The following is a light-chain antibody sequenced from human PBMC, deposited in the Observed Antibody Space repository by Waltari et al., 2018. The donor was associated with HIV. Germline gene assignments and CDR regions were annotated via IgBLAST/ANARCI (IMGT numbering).Light chain of an antibody. J-gene: IGLJ3*02. CDR2: STS. V-gene: IGLV8-61*01. CDR3: VLYMGSGTPV. CDR1: SGSVPTRNY. Sequence: QTVVTQEPSFSVSPGGTVTLTCGLNSGSVPTRNYPTWYRHPPGQAPRTLIYSTSARSSGVPDRFSGSILDNKAALTITGAQADDESDYYCVLYMGSGTPVFGGGTKLTVL.